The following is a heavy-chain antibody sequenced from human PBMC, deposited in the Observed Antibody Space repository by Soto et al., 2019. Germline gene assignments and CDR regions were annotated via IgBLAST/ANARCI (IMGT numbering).Heavy chain of an antibody. J-gene: IGHJ4*02. CDR1: GGSISSGGYY. D-gene: IGHD1-7*01. CDR3: ARSLELGLPPLYY. CDR2: IYYSGST. V-gene: IGHV4-31*03. Sequence: PSETLSLTCTVSGGSISSGGYYWSWIRQHPGKGLEWIGYIYYSGSTYYNPSLKSRVTISVDTSKNQFSLKLSSVTAADTAVYYCARSLELGLPPLYYWGQGTLVTVSS.